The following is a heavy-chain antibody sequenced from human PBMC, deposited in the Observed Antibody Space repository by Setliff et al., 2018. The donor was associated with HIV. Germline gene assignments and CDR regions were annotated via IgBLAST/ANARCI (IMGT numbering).Heavy chain of an antibody. CDR3: ARDLESFWSGYYSN. V-gene: IGHV3-72*01. CDR1: GFTFSDHY. CDR2: IRNKPYGYST. D-gene: IGHD3-3*01. J-gene: IGHJ1*01. Sequence: GSLRLSCAASGFTFSDHYMDWVRQAPGEGLEWVGRIRNKPYGYSTEYAASVKGRFTISRDDSKNTLYMQMNSLRAEDTAVYYCARDLESFWSGYYSNWGQGTLVTVSS.